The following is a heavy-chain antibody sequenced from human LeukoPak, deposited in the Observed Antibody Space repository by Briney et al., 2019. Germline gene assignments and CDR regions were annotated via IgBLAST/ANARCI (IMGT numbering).Heavy chain of an antibody. J-gene: IGHJ4*02. Sequence: GGSLRLSCAASEFSVGSNYMSWVRQAPGKGLEWVSTISGSGDNTYYADSVKGRFTISRDNSKNTLYLQMNSLRAEDTAVYYCAKVTYGSGTYGAFDYWGQGTLVTVSS. CDR1: EFSVGSNY. CDR3: AKVTYGSGTYGAFDY. D-gene: IGHD3-10*01. V-gene: IGHV3-23*01. CDR2: ISGSGDNT.